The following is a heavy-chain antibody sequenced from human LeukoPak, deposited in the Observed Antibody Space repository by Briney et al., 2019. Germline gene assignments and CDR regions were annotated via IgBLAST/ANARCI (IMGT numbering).Heavy chain of an antibody. D-gene: IGHD6-19*01. CDR3: ARVIALAVSDTRGWFDP. J-gene: IGHJ5*02. Sequence: ESLPISCTGSGYNFTSYWIGWVRQMPGKGLEWMGIIYPSDSETRYSPSFRGQVTISADKSISTAYLQWSGLKASDTAMYFCARVIALAVSDTRGWFDPWGQGTLVTVSS. CDR2: IYPSDSET. V-gene: IGHV5-51*01. CDR1: GYNFTSYW.